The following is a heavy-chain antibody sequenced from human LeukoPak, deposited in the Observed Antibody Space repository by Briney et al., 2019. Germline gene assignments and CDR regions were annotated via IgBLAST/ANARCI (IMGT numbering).Heavy chain of an antibody. CDR2: ISYDGSNK. CDR1: GFTFSIYA. V-gene: IGHV3-30*04. D-gene: IGHD3-22*01. Sequence: GGSLRLSCAASGFTFSIYAMHWVRQAPGKGMEWVAVISYDGSNKYYADSVKGRFTISRDNSKNTLYLQMNSLRAEDTAVYYCARDSSGSLPGPYFDYWGQGTLVTVSS. CDR3: ARDSSGSLPGPYFDY. J-gene: IGHJ4*02.